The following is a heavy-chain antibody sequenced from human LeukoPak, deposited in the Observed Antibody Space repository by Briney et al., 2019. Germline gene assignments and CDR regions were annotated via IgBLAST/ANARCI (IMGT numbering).Heavy chain of an antibody. CDR1: SGSISTSNYY. CDR3: ARVSSIAAIFDY. J-gene: IGHJ4*02. CDR2: IFYSGST. Sequence: PSETLSLTCTVSSGSISTSNYYWGWVRQPPGKALEWIGNIFYSGSTYYSPSLKSRVTISLDTSRNQFSLKLSSVTAADTAVYYCARVSSIAAIFDYWGQGTLVTVSS. V-gene: IGHV4-39*07. D-gene: IGHD6-6*01.